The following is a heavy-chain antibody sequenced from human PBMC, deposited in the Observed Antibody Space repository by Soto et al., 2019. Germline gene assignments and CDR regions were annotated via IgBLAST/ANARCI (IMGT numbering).Heavy chain of an antibody. CDR1: GFTFSSYG. Sequence: PGGSLRLSCAASGFTFSSYGMHWVRQAPGKGLEWVAVTSYDGSNKYYADSVKGRFTISRDNSKNTLYLQMNSLRAEDTAVYYCAKDGRPLEYSSPGYFDYWGQGTLVTVSS. J-gene: IGHJ4*02. D-gene: IGHD6-6*01. V-gene: IGHV3-30*18. CDR2: TSYDGSNK. CDR3: AKDGRPLEYSSPGYFDY.